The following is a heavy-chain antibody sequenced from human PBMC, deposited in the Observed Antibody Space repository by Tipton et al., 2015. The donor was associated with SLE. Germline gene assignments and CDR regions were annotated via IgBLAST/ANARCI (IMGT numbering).Heavy chain of an antibody. V-gene: IGHV3-33*01. Sequence: SLRLSCALSGLTLSKFAIHWVRQAPGKGPEWVAVIWYDGSNEIYIDSVKGRFTISRDIPKNTLYLQMNSLRAEDTAVYYCAILGPYKNFHWGQGTLVSVSS. CDR1: GLTLSKFA. J-gene: IGHJ4*02. CDR2: IWYDGSNE. CDR3: AILGPYKNFH. D-gene: IGHD2/OR15-2a*01.